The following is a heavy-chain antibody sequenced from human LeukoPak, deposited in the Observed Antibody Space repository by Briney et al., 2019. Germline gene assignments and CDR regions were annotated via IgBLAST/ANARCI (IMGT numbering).Heavy chain of an antibody. CDR2: ISYDGSNK. J-gene: IGHJ6*02. V-gene: IGHV3-30*04. CDR1: GFTFSSYA. Sequence: GSLRLSCAASGFTFSSYAMHWVRQAPGKGLEWVAVISYDGSNKYYADSVKGRFTISRDNSKNTLYLQMNSLRAEDTAVYYCAREDGYNAYYYYGMDVWGQGTTVTVSS. D-gene: IGHD5-24*01. CDR3: AREDGYNAYYYYGMDV.